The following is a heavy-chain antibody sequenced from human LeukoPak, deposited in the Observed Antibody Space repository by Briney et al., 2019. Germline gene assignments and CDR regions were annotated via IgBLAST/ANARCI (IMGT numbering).Heavy chain of an antibody. CDR1: GYTFTSYD. J-gene: IGHJ4*02. D-gene: IGHD1-26*01. V-gene: IGHV1-69*13. CDR3: ARDLRELPHY. CDR2: IIPIFGTA. Sequence: SVKVSCKASGYTFTSYDINWVRQATGQGLEWMGGIIPIFGTANYAQKFQGRVTITADESTSTAYMELSSLRSEDTAVYYCARDLRELPHYWGQGTLVTVSS.